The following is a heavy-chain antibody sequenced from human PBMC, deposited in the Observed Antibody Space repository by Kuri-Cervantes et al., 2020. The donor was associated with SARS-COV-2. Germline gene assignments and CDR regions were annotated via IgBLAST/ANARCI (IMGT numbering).Heavy chain of an antibody. Sequence: SVKVSCKASGGTFSSYAISWVRQAPGQGLEWMGGIIPIFGTANYAQKCQGRVTITADESTSTAYMELSSLRSEDTAVYYCARSTPLVATIGGAAFDIWGQGTMVTVSS. J-gene: IGHJ3*02. V-gene: IGHV1-69*13. CDR1: GGTFSSYA. CDR2: IIPIFGTA. CDR3: ARSTPLVATIGGAAFDI. D-gene: IGHD5-12*01.